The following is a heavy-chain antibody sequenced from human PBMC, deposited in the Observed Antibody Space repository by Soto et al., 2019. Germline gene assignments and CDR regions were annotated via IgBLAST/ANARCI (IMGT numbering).Heavy chain of an antibody. CDR1: GFTFSSYW. CDR2: IKQDGSEK. CDR3: ARVPLYYYDSSGPRGYFDY. J-gene: IGHJ4*02. V-gene: IGHV3-7*03. Sequence: GGSLRLSCAASGFTFSSYWMSWVRQAPGKGLEWVANIKQDGSEKYYVDSVKGRFTISRDNAKNSLYLQMNSLRAEDTAVYYCARVPLYYYDSSGPRGYFDYWGQGTLVTVSS. D-gene: IGHD3-22*01.